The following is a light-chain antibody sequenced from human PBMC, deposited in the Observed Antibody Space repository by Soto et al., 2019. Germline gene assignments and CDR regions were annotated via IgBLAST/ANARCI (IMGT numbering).Light chain of an antibody. Sequence: IQMTQSPSTLSASIGDRVTITCRAIQPISNWLAWYQQKPGKAPKLLLYKASTLESGVPSRFSGSESGTEFTLTISSLQPDDFVTYYCQLYSSYSPWTFGQGTKVDIK. CDR2: KAS. J-gene: IGKJ1*01. CDR3: QLYSSYSPWT. CDR1: QPISNW. V-gene: IGKV1-5*03.